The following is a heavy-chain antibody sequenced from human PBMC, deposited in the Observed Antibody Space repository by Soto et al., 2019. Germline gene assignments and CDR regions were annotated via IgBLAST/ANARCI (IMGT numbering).Heavy chain of an antibody. CDR3: ARDRTGSRLTFDI. V-gene: IGHV3-7*01. CDR2: MKPDGSEK. CDR1: GFTFSSYW. Sequence: GGSLRLSCAASGFTFSSYWMSWVRQAPGKGLEWVANMKPDGSEKYYVDSVKGRFTISRDNAKNSLYLQMNSLGAEDTAVYYCARDRTGSRLTFDIWGQGTVVTVSS. J-gene: IGHJ3*02. D-gene: IGHD1-1*01.